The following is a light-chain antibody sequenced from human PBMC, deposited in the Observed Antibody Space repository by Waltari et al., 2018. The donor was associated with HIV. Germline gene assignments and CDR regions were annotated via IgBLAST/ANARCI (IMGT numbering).Light chain of an antibody. V-gene: IGLV1-47*01. Sequence: QSVLTQPPSASGTPGQRVTIPCSGARSDIGSNYVYWYQQLPGTAPKLLIYRNNQRPSGVPDRFSGSKSGTSASLAISGLRSEDEADYYCAAWDVSLRGAYVFGTGTKVAVL. CDR1: RSDIGSNY. J-gene: IGLJ1*01. CDR2: RNN. CDR3: AAWDVSLRGAYV.